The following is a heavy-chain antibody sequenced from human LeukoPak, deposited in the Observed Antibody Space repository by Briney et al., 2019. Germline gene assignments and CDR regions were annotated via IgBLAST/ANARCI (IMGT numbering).Heavy chain of an antibody. D-gene: IGHD3-10*01. CDR1: GGSFSGYY. J-gene: IGHJ4*02. Sequence: SETLSLTCAVYGGSFSGYYWSWIRQPPGKGLEWIVEINHGGSTNYNPSLKSRVTISVDTSKNQFSLKLSSVTAADTAVYYCARGRYYYGSGSYYPKGFDYWGQGTLVTVSS. V-gene: IGHV4-34*01. CDR2: INHGGST. CDR3: ARGRYYYGSGSYYPKGFDY.